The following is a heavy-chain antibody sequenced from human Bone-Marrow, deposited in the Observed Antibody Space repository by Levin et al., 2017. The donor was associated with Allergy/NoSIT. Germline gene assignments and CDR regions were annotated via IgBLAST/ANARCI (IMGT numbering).Heavy chain of an antibody. Sequence: SETLSLTCTISGDSITSNNYYWGWIRQPPGKGLEWIGNFYFSGNTDNNASLKGRVTLSVDTSKKYFFLNLSSVTAADTAVYYCARLTHPSGCTTKRCYTWGGGYFDSWGQGTLVTVSS. V-gene: IGHV4-39*02. CDR2: FYFSGNT. CDR3: ARLTHPSGCTTKRCYTWGGGYFDS. J-gene: IGHJ4*02. D-gene: IGHD3-16*02. CDR1: GDSITSNNYY.